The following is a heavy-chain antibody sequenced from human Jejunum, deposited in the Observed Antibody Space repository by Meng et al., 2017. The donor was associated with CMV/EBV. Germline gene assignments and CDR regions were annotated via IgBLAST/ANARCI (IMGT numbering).Heavy chain of an antibody. J-gene: IGHJ4*02. Sequence: GYTFTRYGISWLRQAPGQGLEWMGWISTYNGNTHYAQKLQGRATMTTDTSTSTAYMEVRSLKSDDTAVYYCARGVVTMTRYYFDYWGQGTLVTVSS. CDR2: ISTYNGNT. CDR1: GYTFTRYG. V-gene: IGHV1-18*01. D-gene: IGHD2-21*02. CDR3: ARGVVTMTRYYFDY.